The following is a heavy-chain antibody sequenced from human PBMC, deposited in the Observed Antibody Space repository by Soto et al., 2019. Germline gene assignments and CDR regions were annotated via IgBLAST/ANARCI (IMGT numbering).Heavy chain of an antibody. CDR3: ARGGGRYYFDY. CDR1: GGSVRSGSYY. V-gene: IGHV4-61*01. Sequence: SETLSLTCTVSGGSVRSGSYYWSWNRQTPGKGLEWIGYIYYSGSTNYNPSLKSRVTISVDTSKNQFSLKLSSVTAADTAVYYCARGGGRYYFDYWVQGTLVTVSS. CDR2: IYYSGST. D-gene: IGHD6-19*01. J-gene: IGHJ4*02.